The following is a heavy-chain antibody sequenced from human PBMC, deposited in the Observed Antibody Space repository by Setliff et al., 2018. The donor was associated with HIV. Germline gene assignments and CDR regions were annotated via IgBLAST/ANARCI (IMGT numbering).Heavy chain of an antibody. J-gene: IGHJ4*02. Sequence: SETLSLTCTVSGASISSSSYHWGWIRQPPGKELEWIGTIFYSGSTYYNPSLKSRVNMSVDTSKNHFSLSLTSVTAADTAVYYCAGSWIQFLSRILYCGGDCYSPFDSWGPGTLVT. CDR2: IFYSGST. D-gene: IGHD2-21*01. CDR1: GASISSSSYH. V-gene: IGHV4-39*01. CDR3: AGSWIQFLSRILYCGGDCYSPFDS.